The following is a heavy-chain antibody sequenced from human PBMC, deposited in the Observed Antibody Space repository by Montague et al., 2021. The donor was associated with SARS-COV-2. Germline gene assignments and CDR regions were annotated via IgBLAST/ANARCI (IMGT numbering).Heavy chain of an antibody. D-gene: IGHD3-10*01. CDR1: GGSISTNTYY. CDR2: ISYSGST. J-gene: IGHJ5*02. Sequence: SETLSLTCTVSGGSISTNTYYWAWLRQPPGKGLEWIGSISYSGSTYFNPSLKSRLTMSVDTSKNHFSLKLSSVTAADTAVYYCARLWYFYGSGSYKNSWFDPWGQGTRVTVPS. V-gene: IGHV4-39*02. CDR3: ARLWYFYGSGSYKNSWFDP.